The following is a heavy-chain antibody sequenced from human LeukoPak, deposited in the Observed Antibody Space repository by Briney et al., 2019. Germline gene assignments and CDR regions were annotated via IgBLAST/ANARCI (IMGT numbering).Heavy chain of an antibody. J-gene: IGHJ4*02. Sequence: SETLSLTCTVSGGSISSSSYYWGWIRQPPGKGLEWIGSIYYSGSTYYNPSLKSRVTISVDTSKNQFSLKLSSVTAADTAVYYCARHWEDYVWRSYRQQGLGIDYWGQGTLVTVSS. D-gene: IGHD3-16*02. CDR3: ARHWEDYVWRSYRQQGLGIDY. V-gene: IGHV4-39*01. CDR1: GGSISSSSYY. CDR2: IYYSGST.